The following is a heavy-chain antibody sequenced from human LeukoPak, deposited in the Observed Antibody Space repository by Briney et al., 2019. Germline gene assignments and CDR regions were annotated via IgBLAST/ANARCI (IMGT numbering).Heavy chain of an antibody. V-gene: IGHV3-21*01. J-gene: IGHJ3*02. CDR1: GFTFSSYS. Sequence: GGSLRLSCAASGFTFSSYSMNWVRQAPGKGLEWVSSISSSSSYIYYADSVKGRFTISRDNAKNSLYLQMNSLRAEDTAVYYCARELKQLAPDAFGIWGQGTMVTVSS. CDR2: ISSSSSYI. D-gene: IGHD6-13*01. CDR3: ARELKQLAPDAFGI.